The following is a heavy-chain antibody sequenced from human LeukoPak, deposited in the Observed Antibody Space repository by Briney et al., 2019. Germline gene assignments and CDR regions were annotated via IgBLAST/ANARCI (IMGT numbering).Heavy chain of an antibody. V-gene: IGHV5-51*01. D-gene: IGHD3-22*01. CDR2: IYPGDSGT. CDR1: GYSFTSYW. Sequence: PGESLKISCKGSGYSFTSYWIGWVRQMPGKGLEWMGIIYPGDSGTRYSPSFQGQVTISADKSISTAYLQWSSLKASDTAMYYCARHLGDSSGYYYVYDYWGQGTLVTVSS. CDR3: ARHLGDSSGYYYVYDY. J-gene: IGHJ4*02.